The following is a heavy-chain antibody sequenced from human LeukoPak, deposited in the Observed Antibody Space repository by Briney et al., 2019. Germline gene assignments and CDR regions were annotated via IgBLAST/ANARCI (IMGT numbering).Heavy chain of an antibody. D-gene: IGHD2-15*01. CDR1: GFTFSSHG. V-gene: IGHV3-23*01. CDR3: TTEDGSLLYYFDY. Sequence: GGSLRLSCAASGFTFSSHGMNWVRQAPGKGLEWVSGISPSGGITYYTDSVKGRFTISRDNSKNTVSLQMNSLKTEDTAVYYCTTEDGSLLYYFDYWGQGTLVTVSS. CDR2: ISPSGGIT. J-gene: IGHJ4*02.